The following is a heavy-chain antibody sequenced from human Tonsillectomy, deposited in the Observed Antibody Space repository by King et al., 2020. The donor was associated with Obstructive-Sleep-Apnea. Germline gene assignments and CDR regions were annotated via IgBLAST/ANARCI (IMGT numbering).Heavy chain of an antibody. CDR3: AKDVSSGWYSPQDY. CDR2: ISWNSGSI. V-gene: IGHV3-9*01. J-gene: IGHJ4*02. CDR1: GFTFDDHA. D-gene: IGHD6-19*01. Sequence: VQLVESGGGLVQPGRSLRLSCAASGFTFDDHAMHWVRQAPGKGLEWVSGISWNSGSIGYADSVKGRFTISRDNAKNSLYLQMNSLRAEDTALYYCAKDVSSGWYSPQDYWGQGTPVTVSS.